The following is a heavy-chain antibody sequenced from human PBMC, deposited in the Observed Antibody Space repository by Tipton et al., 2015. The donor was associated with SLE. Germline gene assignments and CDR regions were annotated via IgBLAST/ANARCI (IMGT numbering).Heavy chain of an antibody. CDR1: GFTVSSNY. D-gene: IGHD7-27*01. V-gene: IGHV3-53*04. J-gene: IGHJ3*02. CDR2: IYSGGST. Sequence: AVSGFTVSSNYMSWVRQAPGKGLEWVSVIYSGGSTYYADSVKGRFTISRHNSKNTLYLQMNSLRAEDTAVYYCARDWGRAFDIWGQGTMVTVSS. CDR3: ARDWGRAFDI.